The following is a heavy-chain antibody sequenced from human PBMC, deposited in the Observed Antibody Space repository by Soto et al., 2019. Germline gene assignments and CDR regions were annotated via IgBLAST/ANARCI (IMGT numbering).Heavy chain of an antibody. CDR1: GFTFSSYA. CDR2: ISGSGGST. J-gene: IGHJ4*02. V-gene: IGHV3-23*01. D-gene: IGHD5-12*01. Sequence: GGSLRLSCAASGFTFSSYAMSWVRQAPGKGLEWVSAISGSGGSTYYEDYVKGRFTISRDNSKNTLYLQMNSLRAEDTAVYYCAKGPGGYSGYDYFDYWGQGTLVTVSS. CDR3: AKGPGGYSGYDYFDY.